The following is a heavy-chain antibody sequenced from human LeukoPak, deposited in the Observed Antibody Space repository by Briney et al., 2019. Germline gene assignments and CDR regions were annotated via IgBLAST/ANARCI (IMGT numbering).Heavy chain of an antibody. D-gene: IGHD3-22*01. J-gene: IGHJ4*02. V-gene: IGHV1-2*02. Sequence: ASVKVSCKASGYTFTGYYMHWVRQAPGQGLEWMGWINPNSGGTNYAQKFQGRVTMTSDTSISTAYMELSRLRSDDSAVYYCARGGTVGDFYDSSGSFDYWGQGTLVTVS. CDR3: ARGGTVGDFYDSSGSFDY. CDR1: GYTFTGYY. CDR2: INPNSGGT.